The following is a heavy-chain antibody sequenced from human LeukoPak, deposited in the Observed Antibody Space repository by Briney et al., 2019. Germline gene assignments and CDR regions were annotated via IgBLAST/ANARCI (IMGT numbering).Heavy chain of an antibody. V-gene: IGHV4-30-4*08. D-gene: IGHD3-22*01. CDR3: ARESDSSGEFDY. Sequence: TSQTLSLTCTVSSGSIRCCDYYWSWSRQPPGEGLEWIGYIDYSGSTKYNASLKSRVTISVDKSKNQFSLKLSTVTGAETAVYYCARESDSSGEFDYWGQGTLVTVSS. CDR2: IDYSGST. J-gene: IGHJ4*02. CDR1: SGSIRCCDYY.